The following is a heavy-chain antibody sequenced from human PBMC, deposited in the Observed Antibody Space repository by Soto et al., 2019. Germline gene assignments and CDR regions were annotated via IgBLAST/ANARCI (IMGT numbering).Heavy chain of an antibody. CDR3: ARRNYYDSSGGSCYPGNP. V-gene: IGHV4-59*01. CDR2: IYFTGST. CDR1: GGSFSSYY. J-gene: IGHJ5*02. D-gene: IGHD2-15*01. Sequence: PSETLSLTCTVSGGSFSSYYWSWIRQPPGKGLEYIGYIYFTGSTSYNPSLKSRVTMSVDTSKNQVSLKLSSVTAADTAVYYCARRNYYDSSGGSCYPGNPWGQGTLVTVSS.